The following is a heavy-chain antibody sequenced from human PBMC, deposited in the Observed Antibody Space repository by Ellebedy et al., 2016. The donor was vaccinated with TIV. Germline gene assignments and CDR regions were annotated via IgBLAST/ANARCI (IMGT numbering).Heavy chain of an antibody. J-gene: IGHJ5*02. V-gene: IGHV1-18*04. CDR1: GYTFTSYG. CDR3: ARDEGRATRQTGTYYPNWFDP. Sequence: ASVKVSCXASGYTFTSYGISWVRQAPGQGLEWMGWISGYNGLTKYAQKFQGRVTMTTDTSTNTAYMELRSLRSDDTAMFYCARDEGRATRQTGTYYPNWFDPWGQGTLVTVSS. D-gene: IGHD1-26*01. CDR2: ISGYNGLT.